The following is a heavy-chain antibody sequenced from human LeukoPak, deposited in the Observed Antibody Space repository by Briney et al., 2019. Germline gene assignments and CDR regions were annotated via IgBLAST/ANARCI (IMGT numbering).Heavy chain of an antibody. J-gene: IGHJ4*02. V-gene: IGHV3-30*02. D-gene: IGHD3-22*01. CDR3: AKGLKYSDSSGYPS. CDR1: GFTFSSYV. Sequence: GGSLRLSCAASGFTFSSYVMHWVRQAPGEGLEWVAFIRNDGSEESYADSVKGRFTISRDNSKNTLYLEITSLRAEDTAVYYCAKGLKYSDSSGYPSWGQGTLVTVSS. CDR2: IRNDGSEE.